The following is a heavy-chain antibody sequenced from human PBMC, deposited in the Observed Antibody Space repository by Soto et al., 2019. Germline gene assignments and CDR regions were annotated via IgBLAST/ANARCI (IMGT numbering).Heavy chain of an antibody. CDR3: AKDRPYYYDSSGYIFDY. CDR1: GFTFSSYG. CDR2: ISYDGSNK. Sequence: GGSLRLSCAASGFTFSSYGMHWVRQAPGKGLEWVAVISYDGSNKYYADSVKGRFTISRDNSKNTLYLQMNSLRAEDTAVYYCAKDRPYYYDSSGYIFDYWGQGTLVTVSS. V-gene: IGHV3-30*18. D-gene: IGHD3-22*01. J-gene: IGHJ4*02.